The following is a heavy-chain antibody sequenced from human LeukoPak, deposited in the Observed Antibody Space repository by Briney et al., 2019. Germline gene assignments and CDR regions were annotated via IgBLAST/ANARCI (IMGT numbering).Heavy chain of an antibody. CDR3: ARGSPGESDFDY. V-gene: IGHV1-2*02. CDR1: GYTFTDYY. CDR2: INLNSRGT. D-gene: IGHD3-10*01. Sequence: ASVKVSCKASGYTFTDYYMHWVRQAPGQGLEWMGWINLNSRGTNYAQKFQGRVTMTRDTSISTAYMELSSLRSEDTAVYYCARGSPGESDFDYWGQGTLVTVSS. J-gene: IGHJ4*02.